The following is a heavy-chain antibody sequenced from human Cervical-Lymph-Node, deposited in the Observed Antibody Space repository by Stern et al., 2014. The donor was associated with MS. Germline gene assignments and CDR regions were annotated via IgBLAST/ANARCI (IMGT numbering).Heavy chain of an antibody. CDR2: TYYRPKWYN. D-gene: IGHD3-3*01. Sequence: QVQLQQSGPGLVKPSQTLSLTCAISGDSVSSNSAAWNWIRQSPSRGLEWLGRTYYRPKWYNDYAVSVKSRITINPDTSKNQFSLQLNSVTPEDTAVYYCARLITIFGVVPYYYGMDVWGQGTTVTVSS. V-gene: IGHV6-1*01. CDR3: ARLITIFGVVPYYYGMDV. CDR1: GDSVSSNSAA. J-gene: IGHJ6*02.